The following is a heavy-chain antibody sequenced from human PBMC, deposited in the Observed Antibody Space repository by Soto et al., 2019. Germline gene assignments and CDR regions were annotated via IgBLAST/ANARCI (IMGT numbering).Heavy chain of an antibody. CDR3: ARPSGNNERAFDL. D-gene: IGHD1-26*01. CDR2: IFGGGRM. V-gene: IGHV3-53*01. Sequence: EAQVVESGGGLVQPGGSLRLSCATSGFANYLIWVRQAPGKGLECVSGIFGGGRMYYADSVKGRFITSKDNSNNMVYLQMNSLRAEDTAIYYCARPSGNNERAFDLWGRGTLVAVSS. CDR1: GFANY. J-gene: IGHJ3*01.